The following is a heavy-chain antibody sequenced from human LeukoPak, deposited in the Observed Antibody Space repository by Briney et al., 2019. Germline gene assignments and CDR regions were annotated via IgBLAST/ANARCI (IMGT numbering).Heavy chain of an antibody. V-gene: IGHV3-23*01. CDR1: GFTFSSYG. D-gene: IGHD6-19*01. J-gene: IGHJ5*02. CDR3: AKDRAVAGSPWFDP. CDR2: ISGSGGST. Sequence: QPGGSLRLSCAASGFTFSSYGMSWVRQAPGKGLEWVSAISGSGGSTYYADSVKGRFTISRDNSKNTLYLQMNSLRAEDTAVYYCAKDRAVAGSPWFDPWGQGTLVTVSS.